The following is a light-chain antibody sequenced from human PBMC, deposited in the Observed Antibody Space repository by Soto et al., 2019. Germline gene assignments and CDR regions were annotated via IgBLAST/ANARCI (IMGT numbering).Light chain of an antibody. CDR3: QSYASSSTWV. Sequence: NFMLTQPHSVSESPGKTVTISCTRSSGSIASNYVQWYQQRPGSSPTTVIYEDNQRPSGVPDRFSGSIDSSSNSASLTISGLKTEDEADYYCQSYASSSTWVFGGGTKLTVL. V-gene: IGLV6-57*01. J-gene: IGLJ3*02. CDR2: EDN. CDR1: SGSIASNY.